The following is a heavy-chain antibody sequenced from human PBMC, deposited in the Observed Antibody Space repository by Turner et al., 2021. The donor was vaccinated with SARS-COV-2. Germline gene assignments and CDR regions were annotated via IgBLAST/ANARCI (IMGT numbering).Heavy chain of an antibody. V-gene: IGHV3-13*04. D-gene: IGHD3-22*01. J-gene: IGHJ3*02. Sequence: DVQLVESGGALVQPGGSLRLSCAASGFTFSSYNIHWVRQGTGKGLEWVSAIGTAGDTNDPGSVKGRFTISRENAKNSLYLQMNSLRAGDTAVYYCARATDYYDSSGYYHTGAFDIWGQGTMVTVSS. CDR1: GFTFSSYN. CDR2: IGTAGDT. CDR3: ARATDYYDSSGYYHTGAFDI.